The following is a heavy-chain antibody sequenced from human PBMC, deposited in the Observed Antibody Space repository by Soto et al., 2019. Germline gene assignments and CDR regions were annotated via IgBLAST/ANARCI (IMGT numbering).Heavy chain of an antibody. J-gene: IGHJ4*02. D-gene: IGHD1-1*01. Sequence: SETLSLTCAVYGGSFSGYYWSWIRQPPGKGLEWIGEINHSGSTNYNPSLKSRVTISVDTSKNQFSLKLSSVTAADTAVYYCARWPQLKPRFDYWGQGTLVTVS. CDR1: GGSFSGYY. CDR3: ARWPQLKPRFDY. CDR2: INHSGST. V-gene: IGHV4-34*01.